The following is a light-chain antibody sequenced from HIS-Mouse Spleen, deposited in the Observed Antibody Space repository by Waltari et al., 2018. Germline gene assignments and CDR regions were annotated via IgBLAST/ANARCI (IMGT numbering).Light chain of an antibody. CDR2: DVS. Sequence: QSALTQPASVSGSPGQSITISCTGTSSDVGGYNYVSWYQQHPGNAPKLMLYDVSNRPSGVSTRFSGSKSCNTASLTISGLQAEDEADYYCSSYTSSSTLVFGGGTKLTVL. CDR1: SSDVGGYNY. V-gene: IGLV2-14*03. CDR3: SSYTSSSTLV. J-gene: IGLJ2*01.